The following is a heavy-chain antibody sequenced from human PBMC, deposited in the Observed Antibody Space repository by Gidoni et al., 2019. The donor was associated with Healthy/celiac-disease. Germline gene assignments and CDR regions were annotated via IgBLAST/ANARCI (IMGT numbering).Heavy chain of an antibody. CDR3: ARDGDGDIDY. J-gene: IGHJ4*02. CDR2: ISSSSSYL. CDR1: GFTFSSPR. D-gene: IGHD4-17*01. V-gene: IGHV3-21*01. Sequence: VQLVASGGGLVQPGGALSLSCAASGFTFSSPRMNWVRQAPGKGLEWVSSISSSSSYLYYADSVMGRFTISRDNAKNSLYLQMNSLRAEDTAVCYCARDGDGDIDYWGQGTLVTVSS.